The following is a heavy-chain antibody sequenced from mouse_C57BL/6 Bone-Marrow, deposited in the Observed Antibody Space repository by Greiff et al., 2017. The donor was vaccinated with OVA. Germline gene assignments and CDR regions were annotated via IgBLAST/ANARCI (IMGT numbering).Heavy chain of an antibody. V-gene: IGHV1-81*01. Sequence: QVQLQQSGAELARPGASVKLSCKASGYTFTSYGISWVKQRTGQGLEWIGEIYPRSGNTYYNEKFKGKATLTADKSSSTAYMELRGLTSEYSAVSFCARRGLLGYWGQGTLVTVSA. J-gene: IGHJ3*01. CDR1: GYTFTSYG. D-gene: IGHD2-3*01. CDR3: ARRGLLGY. CDR2: IYPRSGNT.